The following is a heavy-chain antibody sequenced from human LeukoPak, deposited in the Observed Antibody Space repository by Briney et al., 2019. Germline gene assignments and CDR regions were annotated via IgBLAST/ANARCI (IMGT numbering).Heavy chain of an antibody. CDR2: IYYSGST. J-gene: IGHJ3*02. CDR3: ARDSSGYIFDI. CDR1: GGSISSSRYY. Sequence: SVTLSLTCTVSGGSISSSRYYWGWIRQPPGKGLEWIGSIYYSGSTYYNSSLKSRVTISVDTSKNQFSLKLSSLTAADTAVYYCARDSSGYIFDIWGQGTMVTVSS. D-gene: IGHD3-10*01. V-gene: IGHV4-39*02.